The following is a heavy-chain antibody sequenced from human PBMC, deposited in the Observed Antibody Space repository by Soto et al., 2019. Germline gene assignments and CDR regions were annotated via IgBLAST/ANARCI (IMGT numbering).Heavy chain of an antibody. CDR2: IFFSGNT. V-gene: IGHV4-31*03. CDR3: ARDNYGAMLDF. D-gene: IGHD4-17*01. CDR1: GGSILNGGHY. Sequence: SETLSLTCTVSGGSILNGGHYWTWIRQHPGKGLEWIGKIFFSGNTHYNPALKSRLTFSVDTTKNQLSLKLTSVTAADTAIYYCARDNYGAMLDFWGPGPLVTVYS. J-gene: IGHJ4*02.